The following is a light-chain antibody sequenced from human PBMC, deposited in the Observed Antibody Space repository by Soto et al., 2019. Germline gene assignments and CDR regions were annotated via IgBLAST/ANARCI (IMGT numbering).Light chain of an antibody. J-gene: IGKJ1*01. CDR2: DAS. V-gene: IGKV1-5*02. CDR1: QSISSW. Sequence: TQSPGTLSLSPGERASLFCRASQSISSWLAWYQQKPGKAPKLLIYDASSLESGVPSRFSGSGSGTEFTLTISSLQPDDFATYYCQQYNSYSWTFGQGTKVEIK. CDR3: QQYNSYSWT.